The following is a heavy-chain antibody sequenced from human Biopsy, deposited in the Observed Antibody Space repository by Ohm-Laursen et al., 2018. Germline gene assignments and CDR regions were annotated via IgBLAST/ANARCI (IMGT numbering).Heavy chain of an antibody. D-gene: IGHD5-12*01. CDR3: ARADMVTTIVDY. Sequence: TLSLTYTVSGDSISSGGNYWSWIRQFPGKGLEWIAYIYHTGSTYYNPSLKSRLSIAIDTSKNQSSVSLRSVTAADTAVYYCARADMVTTIVDYWGQGTLVTVSS. CDR2: IYHTGST. J-gene: IGHJ4*02. CDR1: GDSISSGGNY. V-gene: IGHV4-31*03.